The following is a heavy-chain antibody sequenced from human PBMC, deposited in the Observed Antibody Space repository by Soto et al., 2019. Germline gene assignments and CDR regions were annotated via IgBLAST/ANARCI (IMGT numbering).Heavy chain of an antibody. Sequence: QVQLQESGPGLVKPSGTLSLTCAVSGGSISSSKCWSWVRQPPGKGLEWIGEICHSGSTNYNPPRKSRVTISVDKSKNQFSLKLNSVTAADTAVYYCARDLSNYGLYYFDYWGQGILVTVSS. CDR3: ARDLSNYGLYYFDY. J-gene: IGHJ4*02. CDR1: GGSISSSKC. D-gene: IGHD3-10*01. V-gene: IGHV4-4*02. CDR2: ICHSGST.